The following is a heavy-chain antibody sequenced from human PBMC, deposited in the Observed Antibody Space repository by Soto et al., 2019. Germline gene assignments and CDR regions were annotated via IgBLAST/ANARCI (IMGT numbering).Heavy chain of an antibody. D-gene: IGHD3-22*01. V-gene: IGHV1-3*01. CDR1: GYTFTSRG. CDR2: ISAGDGNT. CDR3: ARDPYYYDGSGYSPLYY. Sequence: ASVKVSCKASGYTFTSRGLHWVRQAPGQRLEWMGWISAGDGNTKYSQKFQGRVTITRDTSASTAYMELSSLRSEDTAVHYCARDPYYYDGSGYSPLYYWGQGTLVTVSS. J-gene: IGHJ4*02.